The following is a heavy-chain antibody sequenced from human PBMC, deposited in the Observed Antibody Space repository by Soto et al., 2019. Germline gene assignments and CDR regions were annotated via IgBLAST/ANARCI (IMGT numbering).Heavy chain of an antibody. CDR3: AHLFRASQFNWFDP. CDR1: GFSLSTSGVG. V-gene: IGHV2-5*02. Sequence: QITLKESGPTLVKPTQTLTLTCTFSGFSLSTSGVGVGWIRQPPGKALEWLALIYWDDDKRYSPSLKSRLTITKDTSKNQVVLTTTNMDPVDTATYYCAHLFRASQFNWFDPWGQGTLVTVSS. J-gene: IGHJ5*02. CDR2: IYWDDDK. D-gene: IGHD3-10*01.